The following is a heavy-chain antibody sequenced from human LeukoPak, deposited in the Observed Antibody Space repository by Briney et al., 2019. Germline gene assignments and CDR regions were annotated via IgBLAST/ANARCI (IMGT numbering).Heavy chain of an antibody. J-gene: IGHJ4*02. D-gene: IGHD6-13*01. CDR1: GGSFSGYY. V-gene: IGHV4-34*01. Sequence: SETLSLTCAVYGGSFSGYYWSWIRQPPGKGLEWIGEINHSGSTNYNPSLKSRVTISVDTSKSQFSLKLSSVTAADTAVYYCARGAEQQLGAVYFDYWGQGTLVTVSS. CDR2: INHSGST. CDR3: ARGAEQQLGAVYFDY.